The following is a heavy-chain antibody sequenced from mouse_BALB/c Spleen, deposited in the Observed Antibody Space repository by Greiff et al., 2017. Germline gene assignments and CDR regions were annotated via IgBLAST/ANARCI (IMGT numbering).Heavy chain of an antibody. CDR2: IRNKANGYTT. V-gene: IGHV7-3*02. D-gene: IGHD1-1*02. CDR3: ARDTGGSFAY. CDR1: GFTFTDYY. Sequence: EVQLQESGGGLVQPGGSLRLSCATSGFTFTDYYMSWVRQPPGKALEWLGFIRNKANGYTTEYSASVKGRFTISRDNSQSILYLQMNTLRAEDSATYYCARDTGGSFAYWGQGTLVTVSA. J-gene: IGHJ3*01.